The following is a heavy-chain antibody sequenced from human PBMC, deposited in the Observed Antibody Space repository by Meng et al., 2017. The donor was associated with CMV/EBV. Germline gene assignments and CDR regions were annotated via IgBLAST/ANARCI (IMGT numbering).Heavy chain of an antibody. Sequence: LPGSGPGLVKPSATLSLTCTVSGGSISIYYWSWIRQPAVKGLEWIGRIYTSGSTNYNPSLKSRVTMSVDTSKNQFSLKLSSVTAADTAVYYCARGPEVDYGDYVGLDYWGQGTLVTVSS. J-gene: IGHJ4*02. CDR2: IYTSGST. CDR3: ARGPEVDYGDYVGLDY. V-gene: IGHV4-4*07. D-gene: IGHD4-17*01. CDR1: GGSISIYY.